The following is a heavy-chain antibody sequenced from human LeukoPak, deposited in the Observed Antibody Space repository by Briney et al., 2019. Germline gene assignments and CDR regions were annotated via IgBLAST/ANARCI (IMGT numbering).Heavy chain of an antibody. V-gene: IGHV3-30*18. CDR3: AKDQGLAYYYGSGLQVGFDY. CDR2: ISYDGSNK. D-gene: IGHD3-10*01. CDR1: GFIFSNYG. Sequence: GGSLRLSCAASGFIFSNYGMHWVRQAPDKGLEWVAVISYDGSNKYYADSVKGRFTISRDNSKNTLYLQMNSLRAEDTAVYYCAKDQGLAYYYGSGLQVGFDYWGQGTLVTVSS. J-gene: IGHJ4*02.